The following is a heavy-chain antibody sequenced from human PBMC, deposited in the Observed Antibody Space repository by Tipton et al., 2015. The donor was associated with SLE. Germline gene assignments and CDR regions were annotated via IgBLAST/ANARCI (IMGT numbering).Heavy chain of an antibody. V-gene: IGHV1-69*01. J-gene: IGHJ5*02. CDR3: ARDQGVLRFLEWEFDP. CDR2: IIPIFGTA. CDR1: GGTFSSYG. D-gene: IGHD3-3*01. Sequence: QSGAEVKKPGSSVKVSCKASGGTFSSYGISWVRQAPGQGLEWMGGIIPIFGTANYAQKFQGRVTITADESTSTAYMELRSLRSDDTAVYYCARDQGVLRFLEWEFDPWGQGTLVTVSS.